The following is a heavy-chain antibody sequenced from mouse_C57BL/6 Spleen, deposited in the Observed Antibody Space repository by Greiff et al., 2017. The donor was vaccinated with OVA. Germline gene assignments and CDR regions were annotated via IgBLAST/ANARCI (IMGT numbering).Heavy chain of an antibody. CDR2: IYPGSGNT. CDR1: GYSFTSYY. D-gene: IGHD4-1*01. CDR3: ARLGDFSWFAY. V-gene: IGHV1-66*01. Sequence: QVQLKESGPELVKPGASVKISCTASGYSFTSYYIHWVKQRPGQGLEWIGWIYPGSGNTKYNEKFKGKATLTADTSSSTAYMQLSSLTSEDSAVYYCARLGDFSWFAYWGQGTLVTVSA. J-gene: IGHJ3*01.